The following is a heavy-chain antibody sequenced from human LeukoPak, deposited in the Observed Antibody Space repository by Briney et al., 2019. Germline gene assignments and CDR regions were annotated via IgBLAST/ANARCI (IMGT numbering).Heavy chain of an antibody. Sequence: SVKVSCKASGGTFSTYAISWVRQAPGQGLEWMGGIXPIFGTANYAXKFQGRVTITADESTSTAYMELSSLRSEDTAVYYCARDRANYYXXXXXGDFDYWGQGTLVTVSS. CDR1: GGTFSTYA. J-gene: IGHJ4*02. CDR2: IXPIFGTA. V-gene: IGHV1-69*13. CDR3: ARDRANYYXXXXXGDFDY. D-gene: IGHD3-22*01.